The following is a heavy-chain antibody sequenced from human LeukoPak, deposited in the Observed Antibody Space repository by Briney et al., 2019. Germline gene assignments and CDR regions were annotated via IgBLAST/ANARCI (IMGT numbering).Heavy chain of an antibody. V-gene: IGHV4-39*01. D-gene: IGHD2/OR15-2a*01. CDR2: IHYSGTT. Sequence: SETLSLTCTVSGGSVSSSSFYGGWIRQSPGKGLEWIGSIHYSGTTYYNPSLKSRVTISVDTSKNQYSLKLSSVTAADTAVYYCARRTTASPKIFDFWGQGTLVTVSS. J-gene: IGHJ4*02. CDR3: ARRTTASPKIFDF. CDR1: GGSVSSSSFY.